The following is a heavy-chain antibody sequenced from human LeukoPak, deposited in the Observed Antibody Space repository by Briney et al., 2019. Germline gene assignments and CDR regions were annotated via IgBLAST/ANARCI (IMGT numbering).Heavy chain of an antibody. CDR2: IYYSGST. J-gene: IGHJ3*02. CDR1: GGSISSSSYY. V-gene: IGHV4-39*01. D-gene: IGHD3-16*01. CDR3: ARRVRGIYRSDAFDI. Sequence: SETLSLTCTVSGGSISSSSYYWGWIRQPPGKGLEWIGSIYYSGSTYYNPSLESRVTISVDTSKNQSSLKLSSVTAADTAVYYCARRVRGIYRSDAFDIWGQGTMVTVSS.